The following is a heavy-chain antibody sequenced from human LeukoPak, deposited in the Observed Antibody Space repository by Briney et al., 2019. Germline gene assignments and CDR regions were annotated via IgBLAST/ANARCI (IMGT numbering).Heavy chain of an antibody. V-gene: IGHV3-23*01. J-gene: IGHJ4*02. D-gene: IGHD1-26*01. CDR3: ARAGGSYPLDY. CDR2: ISSSGGST. Sequence: GGSLRLSCAASRFTFSSYGMSWVRQAPGKGLEWVSGISSSGGSTYYADSVKGRFTISRDNAKNSLYLQMNSLRAEDTAVYYCARAGGSYPLDYWGQGTLVTVSS. CDR1: RFTFSSYG.